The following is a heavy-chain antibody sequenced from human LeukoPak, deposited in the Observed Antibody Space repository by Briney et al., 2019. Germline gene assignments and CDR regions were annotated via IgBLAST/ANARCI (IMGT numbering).Heavy chain of an antibody. V-gene: IGHV4-39*01. CDR1: GGSISSSSYY. D-gene: IGHD3-9*01. Sequence: SETLSLTCTVSGGSISSSSYYWGWIRQPPGKGLEWIGSIYYSGRTYYNPSLKSRVTISVGTSKNQFSLKLSSVTAADTAVYYCARRLARPWYFDYWGQGTLVTVSS. CDR2: IYYSGRT. J-gene: IGHJ4*02. CDR3: ARRLARPWYFDY.